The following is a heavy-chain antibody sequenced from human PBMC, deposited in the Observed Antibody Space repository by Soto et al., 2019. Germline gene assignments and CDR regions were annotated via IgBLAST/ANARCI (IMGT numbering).Heavy chain of an antibody. V-gene: IGHV4-59*01. CDR3: AKRFGDYVGWFDP. D-gene: IGHD4-17*01. Sequence: QVQLQESGPGLVKPSETLSLTCTVSGVSITDYHWSWIRQSPGRGLEWIGYIFSRGTPNYNPSLKSRVTISVDTYRNQFSLKLNSLTAADTAMYFCAKRFGDYVGWFDPWGQGALVIVSS. J-gene: IGHJ5*02. CDR2: IFSRGTP. CDR1: GVSITDYH.